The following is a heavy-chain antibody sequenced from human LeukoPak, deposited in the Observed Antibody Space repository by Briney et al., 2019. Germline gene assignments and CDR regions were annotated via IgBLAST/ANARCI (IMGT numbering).Heavy chain of an antibody. Sequence: NASETLSLTCAVYGGSFSGYYWSWIRQPPGKGLEWIGEINHSGSTNYNPSLKSRVTISVDTSKNQFSLKLSSVTAADTAVYYCAGGGTMIVVVDSPQGGFDYWGQGTLVTVSS. V-gene: IGHV4-34*01. CDR2: INHSGST. D-gene: IGHD3-22*01. CDR3: AGGGTMIVVVDSPQGGFDY. CDR1: GGSFSGYY. J-gene: IGHJ4*02.